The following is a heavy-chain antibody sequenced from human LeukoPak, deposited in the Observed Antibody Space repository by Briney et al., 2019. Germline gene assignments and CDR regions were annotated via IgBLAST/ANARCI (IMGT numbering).Heavy chain of an antibody. Sequence: SQTLSLTCAISGDSVSSNSAAWNWIRQSPSRGLEWLGRTYYRSKWYNDYAVSVKSRITINPDTSKNQFSLQLNSVTPEDTAVYYCARGCGYSYGYFGYYYYYMDVWGKGTTVTVSS. CDR3: ARGCGYSYGYFGYYYYYMDV. CDR1: GDSVSSNSAA. D-gene: IGHD5-18*01. V-gene: IGHV6-1*01. CDR2: TYYRSKWYN. J-gene: IGHJ6*03.